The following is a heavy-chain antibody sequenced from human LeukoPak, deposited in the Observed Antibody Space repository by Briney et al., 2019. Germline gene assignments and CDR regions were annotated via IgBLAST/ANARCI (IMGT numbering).Heavy chain of an antibody. V-gene: IGHV3-7*01. CDR2: IKQDGSEK. Sequence: GGSLRLSCAASGFTFSSSWMSWVRQAPGQGLEWVANIKQDGSEKYYMDSVKGRFTISRDNAKNSLFLQMNSLRAEDAAVYYCAREGMTTVTYDYWGQGALVTVSS. CDR1: GFTFSSSW. J-gene: IGHJ4*02. CDR3: AREGMTTVTYDY. D-gene: IGHD4-17*01.